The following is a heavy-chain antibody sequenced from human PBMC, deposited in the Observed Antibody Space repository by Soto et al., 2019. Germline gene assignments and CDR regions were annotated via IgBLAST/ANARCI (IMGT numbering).Heavy chain of an antibody. J-gene: IGHJ6*02. V-gene: IGHV1-24*01. CDR1: GYTLTELS. CDR3: ARGGRGAVVPYYYYGMDV. Sequence: ASVKVSCKVSGYTLTELSMHWVRQAPGKGLEWMGGFDPEDGETIYAQKFQGRVTMTEDTSTDTAYMELSSLRSEDTAGYYCARGGRGAVVPYYYYGMDVWGQGTRVTVSS. D-gene: IGHD6-19*01. CDR2: FDPEDGET.